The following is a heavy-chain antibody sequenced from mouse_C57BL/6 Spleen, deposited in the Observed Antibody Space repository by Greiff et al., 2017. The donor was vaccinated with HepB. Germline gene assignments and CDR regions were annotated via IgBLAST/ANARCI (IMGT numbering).Heavy chain of an antibody. CDR1: GYTFTDYN. CDR2: INPNNGGT. CDR3: ASSSHYGSSLWAMDY. D-gene: IGHD1-1*01. J-gene: IGHJ4*01. V-gene: IGHV1-22*01. Sequence: EVQLQQSGPELVKPGASVKMSCKASGYTFTDYNMHWVKQSHGKSLEWIGYINPNNGGTSYNQKFKGKATLTVNKSSSTAYMELRSLTSEDSAVYYCASSSHYGSSLWAMDYWGQGTSVTVSS.